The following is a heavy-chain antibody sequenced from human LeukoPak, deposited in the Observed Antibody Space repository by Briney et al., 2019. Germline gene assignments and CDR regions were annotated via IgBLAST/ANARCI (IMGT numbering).Heavy chain of an antibody. J-gene: IGHJ4*02. Sequence: GSLRLSCAASGFTFDDYAMHWVRQAPGKGLEWIAYISHSGASVYNPSLKSRVTISVDTSKNQFSLKLTSVTAADTAVYYCAGEDYGGWRFDYWGQGTLVTVSS. D-gene: IGHD4-23*01. CDR2: ISHSGAS. V-gene: IGHV4-59*12. CDR1: GFTFDDYA. CDR3: AGEDYGGWRFDY.